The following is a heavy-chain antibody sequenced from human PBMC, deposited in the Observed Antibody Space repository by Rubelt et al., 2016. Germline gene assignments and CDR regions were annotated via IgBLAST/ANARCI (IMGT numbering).Heavy chain of an antibody. CDR2: INHRGRS. V-gene: IGHV4-34*01. J-gene: IGHJ4*02. Sequence: QVQLQQWGAGVLKPSETLSLTCSVNARSFSGYYWTWIRQPPGKGLEWIGEINHRGRSNYNPSLKSRVTISVDTSRRQFSRKLRSVTAADTAVYYCAADFLGAAGTGDWGQGTLVTVSS. D-gene: IGHD6-13*01. CDR1: ARSFSGYY. CDR3: AADFLGAAGTGD.